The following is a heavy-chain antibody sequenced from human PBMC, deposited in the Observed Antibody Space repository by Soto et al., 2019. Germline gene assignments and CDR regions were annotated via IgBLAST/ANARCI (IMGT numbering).Heavy chain of an antibody. CDR1: GYTFTGYY. V-gene: IGHV1-2*04. D-gene: IGHD3-22*01. J-gene: IGHJ3*02. Sequence: ASVKVSCKASGYTFTGYYMHWVRQAPGQGLEWMGWIKPNSGGTNYAQKLQGWVNMNRDTSISTAYMELSRLRSDDTAVYYCAADPVTMIVGADAFDIWGQGTMVTVS. CDR2: IKPNSGGT. CDR3: AADPVTMIVGADAFDI.